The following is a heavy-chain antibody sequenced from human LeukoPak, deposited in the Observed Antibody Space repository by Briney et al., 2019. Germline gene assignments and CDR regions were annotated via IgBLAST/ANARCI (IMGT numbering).Heavy chain of an antibody. CDR2: IYYSGST. D-gene: IGHD3-22*01. V-gene: IGHV4-31*03. J-gene: IGHJ4*02. CDR1: GGSISSGYYY. Sequence: SETLSLTCNVSGGSISSGYYYWSWIRQHPGKGLEWIGYIYYSGSTYYNPSLKSRLTMSVDTSKNQFSLNVSSVTAADTAVYYCARGDSSGYSHFASWGQGDLVTVSS. CDR3: ARGDSSGYSHFAS.